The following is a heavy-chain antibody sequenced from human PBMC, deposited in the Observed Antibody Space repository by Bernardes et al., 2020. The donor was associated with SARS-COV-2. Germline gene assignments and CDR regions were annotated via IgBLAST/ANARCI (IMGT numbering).Heavy chain of an antibody. CDR1: GFSVSRSY. D-gene: IGHD3-16*01. J-gene: IGHJ4*02. V-gene: IGHV3-66*01. CDR3: ARIDGALRGVMAFDS. Sequence: GGSLRLSCAGSGFSVSRSYMSWVRQAPGKGLEWVSVLYSAGGTSYADSVRGRFTISRDNSKNTLYLQMNNLRGEDTAVYYCARIDGALRGVMAFDSWGQGTLVTVSS. CDR2: LYSAGGT.